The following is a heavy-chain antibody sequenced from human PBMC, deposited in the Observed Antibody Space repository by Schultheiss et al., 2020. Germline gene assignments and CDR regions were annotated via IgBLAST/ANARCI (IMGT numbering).Heavy chain of an antibody. V-gene: IGHV3-21*01. J-gene: IGHJ6*02. CDR1: GFTFSSYD. Sequence: GGSLRLSCAASGFTFSSYDMHWVRQATGKGLEWVSSISSSSSYIYYADSVKGRFTISRDNAKNSLYLQMNSLRAEDTAVYYCARAPPTGDYYYYGMDVWGQGTTVTVS. CDR2: ISSSSSYI. CDR3: ARAPPTGDYYYYGMDV. D-gene: IGHD7-27*01.